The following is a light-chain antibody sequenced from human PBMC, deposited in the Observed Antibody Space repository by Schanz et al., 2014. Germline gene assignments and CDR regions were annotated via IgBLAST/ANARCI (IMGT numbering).Light chain of an antibody. V-gene: IGLV2-14*02. CDR1: SSDVGNYDL. Sequence: QSALTQPASVSGSPGQSITISCTGTSSDVGNYDLVSWYRHYPGKAPKLLIYEVTKRPSGVSNRFSGSKSDNTASLTISGLQAEDEADYYCSSYTSSSTLGVFGGGTKLTVL. CDR3: SSYTSSSTLGV. J-gene: IGLJ3*02. CDR2: EVT.